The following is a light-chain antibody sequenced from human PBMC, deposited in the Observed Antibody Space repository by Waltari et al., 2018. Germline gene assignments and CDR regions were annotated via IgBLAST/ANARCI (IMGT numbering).Light chain of an antibody. J-gene: IGLJ3*02. CDR2: DNN. Sequence: QSVLPQPPSVSGAPGQRVPISCTGKDSNIGAAYDVHWFQQLPGTAPKLLIFDNNIRPSGVPNRFSGSKSGASASLAITGLQAEDEAYYFCQSYDTHGGVFGGGTKLTVL. CDR1: DSNIGAAYD. CDR3: QSYDTHGGV. V-gene: IGLV1-40*01.